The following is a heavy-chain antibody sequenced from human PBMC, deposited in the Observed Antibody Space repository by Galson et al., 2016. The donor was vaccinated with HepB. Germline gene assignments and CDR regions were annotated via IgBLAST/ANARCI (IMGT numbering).Heavy chain of an antibody. CDR1: GGSISRSSDY. Sequence: SETLSLTCTVSGGSISRSSDYWGWIRQPPGKGLEWIGSIYYSGGTYYNPSLKSRVTISVDTYKNQFSLKLSSVTAADTAVYYCARQGGWDSGNDLGDAFDIWGQGTMVTVSS. D-gene: IGHD5-12*01. CDR2: IYYSGGT. CDR3: ARQGGWDSGNDLGDAFDI. J-gene: IGHJ3*02. V-gene: IGHV4-39*01.